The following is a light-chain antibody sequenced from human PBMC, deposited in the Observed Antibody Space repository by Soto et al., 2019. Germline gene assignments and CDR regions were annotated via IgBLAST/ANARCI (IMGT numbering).Light chain of an antibody. CDR3: QQYGSSLWT. Sequence: EIVLTQSPGTLSFSPGERATLSCRASQSVSSSYLAWYQQKPGQAPRLLIYCASSMATGIPDRFSGSESGTDLTLTISRLEPEDFAVYSCQQYGSSLWTFCQGTKVELK. V-gene: IGKV3-20*01. CDR1: QSVSSSY. J-gene: IGKJ1*01. CDR2: CAS.